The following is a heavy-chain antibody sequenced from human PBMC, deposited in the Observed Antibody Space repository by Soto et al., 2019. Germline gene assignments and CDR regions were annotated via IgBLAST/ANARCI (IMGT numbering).Heavy chain of an antibody. Sequence: ASVKVSCKASGYTFTGYYMHWVRPAPGQGLEWMGWINPNSGGTNYAQKFQGRVTMTRDTSISTAYMELSRLRSDDTAVYYCAKPFPVYFSITSCLASEYWGQGTLVTVSS. D-gene: IGHD2-2*01. CDR1: GYTFTGYY. CDR2: INPNSGGT. J-gene: IGHJ4*02. CDR3: AKPFPVYFSITSCLASEY. V-gene: IGHV1-2*02.